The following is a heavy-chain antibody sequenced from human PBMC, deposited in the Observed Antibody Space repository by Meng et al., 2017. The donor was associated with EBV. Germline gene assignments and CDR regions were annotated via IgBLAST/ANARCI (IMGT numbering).Heavy chain of an antibody. CDR3: ASESGRGYTPDY. D-gene: IGHD3-10*01. CDR2: LIPMFGAP. Sequence: QVQLVQSGAEVKKPGSSVMVSCRASGGTFRSDAVSWVRQAPGQGLEWMGGLIPMFGAPNYAQKFQGRVTIIADESTSTHTMELNSLRSEDTAMYYCASESGRGYTPDYWGQGTLGTVSS. V-gene: IGHV1-69*01. J-gene: IGHJ4*02. CDR1: GGTFRSDA.